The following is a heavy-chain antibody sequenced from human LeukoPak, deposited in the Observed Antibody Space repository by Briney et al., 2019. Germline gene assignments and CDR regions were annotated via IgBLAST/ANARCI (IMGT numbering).Heavy chain of an antibody. CDR2: ISGGSSTS. D-gene: IGHD6-6*01. CDR3: AREWSSSSGKAFDS. CDR1: GFTFSIYS. Sequence: GGSLRLSCAASGFTFSIYSMNWVRQAPGKGLEWVSYISGGSSTSYYAYFVEGRFTVSRDNAKNSLYLQMNSLRAEDSAVYFCAREWSSSSGKAFDSWGRGTLVIVSS. V-gene: IGHV3-48*04. J-gene: IGHJ4*02.